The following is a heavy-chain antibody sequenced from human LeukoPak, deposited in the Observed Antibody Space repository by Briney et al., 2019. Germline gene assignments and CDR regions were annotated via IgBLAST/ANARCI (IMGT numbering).Heavy chain of an antibody. Sequence: GVSLRLFCATSGFTFTDYYMTWIRQAPGKGLEWISYISVSGTTMYYADSVKGRFTLSRDNAKNSLYLQMNSLRADDTAVYYCARVGRLQYGDYVAFDYWGQGALVTVSS. D-gene: IGHD4-17*01. V-gene: IGHV3-11*01. J-gene: IGHJ4*02. CDR2: ISVSGTTM. CDR3: ARVGRLQYGDYVAFDY. CDR1: GFTFTDYY.